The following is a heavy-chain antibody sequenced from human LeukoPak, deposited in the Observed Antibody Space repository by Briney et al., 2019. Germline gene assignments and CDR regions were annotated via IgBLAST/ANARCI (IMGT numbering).Heavy chain of an antibody. D-gene: IGHD3-9*01. CDR1: GGSISSYY. J-gene: IGHJ5*02. CDR2: IYYSGST. V-gene: IGHV4-59*01. Sequence: SETLSLTCTVSGGSISSYYWSWIRQPPGKGLEWIGYIYYSGSTNYNPSLKSRVTISVDTSKNQFSLKLSSVTAADTAVYYCARDSKKYYDILTGYYDPGVEGQSVSHKYNWFDPWGQGTLVTVSS. CDR3: ARDSKKYYDILTGYYDPGVEGQSVSHKYNWFDP.